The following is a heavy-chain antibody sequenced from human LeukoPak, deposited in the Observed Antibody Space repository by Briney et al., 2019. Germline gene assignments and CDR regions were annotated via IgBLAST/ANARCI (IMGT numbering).Heavy chain of an antibody. J-gene: IGHJ6*03. CDR1: GFTFSSYS. D-gene: IGHD2-21*01. CDR3: ARGHLVGPYYYYYYMDV. Sequence: GGSLRLSCAASGFTFSSYSMNWVRQAPGKGLEWVSSISSSSSYIYYADSVKGRFTISRDNAKNSLYLQMNSLRAEDTAVYYCARGHLVGPYYYYYYMDVWGKGTTVTVSS. CDR2: ISSSSSYI. V-gene: IGHV3-21*01.